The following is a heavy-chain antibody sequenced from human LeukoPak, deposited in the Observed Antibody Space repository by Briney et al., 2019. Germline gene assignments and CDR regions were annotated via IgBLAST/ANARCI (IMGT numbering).Heavy chain of an antibody. CDR1: GGTFISYD. CDR3: ARAYGYVTMIDYMGV. J-gene: IGHJ6*03. Sequence: ASVKVSCKASGGTFISYDISWVRQAPGQGLEWMGGIMPISGTANYAQKFQGRVTITADESTSTAYMELSSLRSEDTAVYYCARAYGYVTMIDYMGVWGKGTTVTISS. CDR2: IMPISGTA. D-gene: IGHD3-22*01. V-gene: IGHV1-69*13.